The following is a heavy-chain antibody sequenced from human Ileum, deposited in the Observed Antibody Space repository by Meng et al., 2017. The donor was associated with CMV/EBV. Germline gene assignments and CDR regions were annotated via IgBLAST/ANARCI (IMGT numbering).Heavy chain of an antibody. CDR3: ATSGRGPKYYFDY. D-gene: IGHD1-14*01. CDR1: GGTFSSNA. J-gene: IGHJ4*02. V-gene: IGHV1-69*12. CDR2: ISPIFRTS. Sequence: QVQGGQAGGGVKKPGSPVKVSCEGSGGTFSSNAISWVRHAPGQGLEWMGVISPIFRTSNYAQKFQGRLTITADESTSTAYMELSSLTSGDTAVYYCATSGRGPKYYFDYWGQGTLVTVSS.